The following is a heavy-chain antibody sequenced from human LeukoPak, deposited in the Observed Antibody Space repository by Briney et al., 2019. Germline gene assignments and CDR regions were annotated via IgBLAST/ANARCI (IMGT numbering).Heavy chain of an antibody. CDR3: ARDIFGISRPSEF. D-gene: IGHD3-3*01. V-gene: IGHV1-69*05. Sequence: SVKVSCRASGGTFSSYAISWVRQAPGQGLEWMGGIIPIFGTANYAQKFQGRVTFTTDTSASTYYMELSSLRSDDMALYYCARDIFGISRPSEFWGQGTLITVSS. CDR1: GGTFSSYA. CDR2: IIPIFGTA. J-gene: IGHJ4*02.